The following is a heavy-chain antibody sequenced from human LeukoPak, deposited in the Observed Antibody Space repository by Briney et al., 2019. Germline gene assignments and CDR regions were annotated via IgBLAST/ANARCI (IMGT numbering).Heavy chain of an antibody. V-gene: IGHV3-23*01. J-gene: IGHJ4*02. Sequence: PGGSLRLSCAASAFSFSTYAMSWVRHAPGKGPEWVSGISGSGAYTYYADSVQGRFAISRDNSKNPLSLQMTSLRVEDTAVYYCAKKGHMNTGWYYFDYWGQGTLVTVSS. D-gene: IGHD6-19*01. CDR1: AFSFSTYA. CDR3: AKKGHMNTGWYYFDY. CDR2: ISGSGAYT.